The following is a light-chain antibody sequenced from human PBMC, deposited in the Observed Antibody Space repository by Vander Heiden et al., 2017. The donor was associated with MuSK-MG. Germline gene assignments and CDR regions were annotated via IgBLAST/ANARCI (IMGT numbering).Light chain of an antibody. CDR1: ESIRSH. Sequence: EIVMTQSPASLSVAPGERATLSCRARESIRSHLAWYHQKSGQAPRLLMYDASRRATGKPARFTGSGSGTEFTLTISSLQSEDFGLYYCQQYKRWPPFTFGQGTKLENK. V-gene: IGKV3-15*01. CDR2: DAS. CDR3: QQYKRWPPFT. J-gene: IGKJ2*01.